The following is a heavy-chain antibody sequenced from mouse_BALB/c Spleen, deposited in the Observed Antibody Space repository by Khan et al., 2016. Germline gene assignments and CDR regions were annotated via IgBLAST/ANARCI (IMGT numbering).Heavy chain of an antibody. Sequence: ELVRPGTSVKVSCKASGYAFTNYLIEWVKQRPGQGLAWIGVINPGSGGTNYNEKFKGTATLTADKSSSTAYMQLSSLTSDDSAVYFCARQDGNDRYFDGWGAGTTGTVSS. CDR1: GYAFTNYL. D-gene: IGHD2-2*01. J-gene: IGHJ1*01. V-gene: IGHV1-54*01. CDR3: ARQDGNDRYFDG. CDR2: INPGSGGT.